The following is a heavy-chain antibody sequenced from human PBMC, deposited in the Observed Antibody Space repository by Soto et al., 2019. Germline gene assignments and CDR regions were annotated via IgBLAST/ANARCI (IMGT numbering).Heavy chain of an antibody. CDR3: PGGTYT. D-gene: IGHD3-16*01. V-gene: IGHV3-7*04. J-gene: IGHJ4*02. Sequence: EAQLVESGGGLVQPGGSLRLSCAASGFTFSRFWMSWVRQAPGKGLEWVATIKEGGSEKYYVDSVEGRFTISRDNAKNSLFLQMSRLRAEDTALYYCPGGTYTWGQGTLVTVSS. CDR1: GFTFSRFW. CDR2: IKEGGSEK.